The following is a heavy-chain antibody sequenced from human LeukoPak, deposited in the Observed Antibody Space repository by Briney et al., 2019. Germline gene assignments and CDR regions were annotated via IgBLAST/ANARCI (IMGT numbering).Heavy chain of an antibody. D-gene: IGHD3-22*01. V-gene: IGHV3-15*07. CDR3: STTYYYDSSEGY. J-gene: IGHJ4*02. Sequence: GGSLRLSCAASGFTFSNAWMNWVRQAPGKGLEWVGRIKSKTDGGTTDYAAPVKGRFTISRDDSKNTLYPQMNSLKTEDTAVYYCSTTYYYDSSEGYWGQGTLVTVSS. CDR2: IKSKTDGGTT. CDR1: GFTFSNAW.